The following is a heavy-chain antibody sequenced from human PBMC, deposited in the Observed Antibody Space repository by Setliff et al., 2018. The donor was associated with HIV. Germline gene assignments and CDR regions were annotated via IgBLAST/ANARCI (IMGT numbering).Heavy chain of an antibody. CDR1: SGSMTGHY. D-gene: IGHD2-2*01. V-gene: IGHV4-4*08. CDR3: ARGLSSQTYWGTRPLGLDY. CDR2: LHSPGSSRVSDTH. J-gene: IGHJ4*01. Sequence: SETLSLTCSVSSGSMTGHYWTWVRQPPGKGLEWIGYLHSPGSSRVSDTHNYIPSLKSRITISFDTSKRQFSLTMTSVTVADTAVYYCARGLSSQTYWGTRPLGLDYWGQGSLVTVSS.